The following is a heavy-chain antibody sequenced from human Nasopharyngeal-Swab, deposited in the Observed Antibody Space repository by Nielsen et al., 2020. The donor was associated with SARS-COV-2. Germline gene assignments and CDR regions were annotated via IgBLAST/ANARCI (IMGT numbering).Heavy chain of an antibody. V-gene: IGHV3-74*01. D-gene: IGHD3-22*01. Sequence: GGSLRLSCVASGVIFSKYWMHWVRQAPGKGLVWVSRVNEDGSRTDYADSVRGRFTISRDNARNTLYLQMNSLRVEDTAVYYCAREGAYYYDSSGYYYFDYWGQGTLVTVSS. CDR2: VNEDGSRT. CDR3: AREGAYYYDSSGYYYFDY. CDR1: GVIFSKYW. J-gene: IGHJ4*02.